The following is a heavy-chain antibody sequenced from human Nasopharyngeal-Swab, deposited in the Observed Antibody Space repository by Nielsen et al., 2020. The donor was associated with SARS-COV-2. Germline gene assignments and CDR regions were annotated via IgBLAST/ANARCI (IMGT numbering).Heavy chain of an antibody. CDR3: ARERGRGGIWNYYYYYMDV. CDR2: IYYSGST. Sequence: SETLSLTCTVSGGSLTSSSYYWGWIRQPPGKGLEWIGSIYYSGSTYYNPSLKSRVTISVDTSKNQFSLKLSSVTAADTAVYYCARERGRGGIWNYYYYYMDVWGKGTTVTVSS. CDR1: GGSLTSSSYY. V-gene: IGHV4-39*07. J-gene: IGHJ6*03. D-gene: IGHD3-10*01.